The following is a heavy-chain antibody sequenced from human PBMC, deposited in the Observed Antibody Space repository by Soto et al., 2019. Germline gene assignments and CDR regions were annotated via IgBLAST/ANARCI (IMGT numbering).Heavy chain of an antibody. J-gene: IGHJ6*03. CDR1: GGSISSYY. Sequence: SETLSLTCTVSGGSISSYYWSWIRQPPRKGLEWIGYIYYSGSTNYNPSLKSRVTISVDTSKNQFSLKLSSVTAADTAVYYCARRRRYCSSTSCPRTEGYYYYYMDVWGKGTTVTVSS. V-gene: IGHV4-59*08. CDR3: ARRRRYCSSTSCPRTEGYYYYYMDV. D-gene: IGHD2-2*01. CDR2: IYYSGST.